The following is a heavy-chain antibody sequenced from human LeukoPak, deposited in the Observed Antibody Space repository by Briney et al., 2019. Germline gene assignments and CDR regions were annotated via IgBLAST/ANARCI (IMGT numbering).Heavy chain of an antibody. D-gene: IGHD1-14*01. CDR2: ITGSGESV. J-gene: IGHJ5*02. Sequence: PGGPLRLSCAASGFSLSDYYINWIRQAPGRGLEWIAYITGSGESVYYADSVKGGFSVSRDHAANSVFLQMDTLRVDDSAVYYCTRDPEYSDTWGPGTLVTVSS. CDR1: GFSLSDYY. V-gene: IGHV3-11*01. CDR3: TRDPEYSDT.